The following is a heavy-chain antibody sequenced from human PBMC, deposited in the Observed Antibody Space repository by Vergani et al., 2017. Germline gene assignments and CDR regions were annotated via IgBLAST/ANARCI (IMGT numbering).Heavy chain of an antibody. D-gene: IGHD2-2*01. CDR1: GFTFSSYS. Sequence: EVQLVESGGGLVKPGGSLRLSCAASGFTFSSYSMNWVRQAPGKGLEWVSSISSSSSYIYYADSVKRRFTISRDNAKNSLYLQMNSLRAEDTAVYYCAGDDRDLGYCSSTSCFSFDYWSQGTLVSVSS. CDR2: ISSSSSYI. CDR3: AGDDRDLGYCSSTSCFSFDY. J-gene: IGHJ4*02. V-gene: IGHV3-21*01.